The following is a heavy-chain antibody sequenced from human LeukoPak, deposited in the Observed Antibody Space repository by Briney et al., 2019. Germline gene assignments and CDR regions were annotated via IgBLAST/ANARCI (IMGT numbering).Heavy chain of an antibody. CDR1: GGNFSNYV. CDR2: ILPISGIA. J-gene: IGHJ3*02. D-gene: IGHD3-22*01. V-gene: IGHV1-69*13. Sequence: ASVKVSCKTSGGNFSNYVISWVRQAPGQGLEWMGGILPISGIADSAQRFQGRVTIIADESTTTAYMELSSLRSEDTAVYYCARRLPPNDSSGYYHPWGAFDIWGQGTMVTVSS. CDR3: ARRLPPNDSSGYYHPWGAFDI.